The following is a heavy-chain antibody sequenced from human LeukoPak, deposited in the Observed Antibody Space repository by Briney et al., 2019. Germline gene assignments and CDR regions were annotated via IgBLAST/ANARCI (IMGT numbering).Heavy chain of an antibody. CDR2: ISAYNGNT. CDR1: GYTFTSYG. CDR3: AGDTYYDILTGYYTLNWFDP. J-gene: IGHJ5*02. V-gene: IGHV1-18*01. Sequence: ASVKVSCKASGYTFTSYGISWVRQAPGQGLEWMGWISAYNGNTNYAQKLQGRVTMTTDTSTSTAYMELRSLRSDDTAVYYCAGDTYYDILTGYYTLNWFDPWGQGTLVTVSS. D-gene: IGHD3-9*01.